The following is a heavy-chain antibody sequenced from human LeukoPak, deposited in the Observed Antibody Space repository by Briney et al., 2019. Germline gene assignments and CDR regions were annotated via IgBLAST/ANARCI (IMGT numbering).Heavy chain of an antibody. CDR2: IINSGGTI. D-gene: IGHD1-14*01. J-gene: IGHJ6*02. CDR3: ARVGRRPYSMDV. V-gene: IGHV3-48*02. Sequence: GGSLRLSCAASGFTFSIHGMNWVRQTPGKGLEWVSYIINSGGTIYYADSVQGRFTISRDNAKNSPYLQMNSLRDEDTAVYYCARVGRRPYSMDVWGQGTTVTVSS. CDR1: GFTFSIHG.